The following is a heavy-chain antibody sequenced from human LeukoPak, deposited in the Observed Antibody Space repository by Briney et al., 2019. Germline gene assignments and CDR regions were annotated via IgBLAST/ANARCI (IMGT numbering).Heavy chain of an antibody. CDR1: GFTFSSYS. Sequence: PGGSLRLSCAASGFTFSSYSMNWVRQAPGKGLEWVSSISSSSSYIYYADSVKGRFTISRDNAKNSLYLQMSSLRAEDTAVYYCARVAPIDYDFWSGPYFDYWGQGTLVTVSS. V-gene: IGHV3-21*01. D-gene: IGHD3-3*01. CDR3: ARVAPIDYDFWSGPYFDY. CDR2: ISSSSSYI. J-gene: IGHJ4*02.